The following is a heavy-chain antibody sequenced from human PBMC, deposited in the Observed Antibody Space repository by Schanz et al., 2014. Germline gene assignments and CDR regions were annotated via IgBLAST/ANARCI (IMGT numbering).Heavy chain of an antibody. Sequence: EVQLVESGGGLVKPGGSLRLSCAVSGFTVSSNHMSWVRQAPGKGLEWVSSISSSSSYIYYADSVKGRFTISRDNAKNSLYLQMNSLRAEDTAVYYCARDPSHGGYDYYFDYWGQGALVTVSS. J-gene: IGHJ4*02. CDR3: ARDPSHGGYDYYFDY. CDR2: ISSSSSYI. D-gene: IGHD5-12*01. CDR1: GFTVSSNH. V-gene: IGHV3-21*04.